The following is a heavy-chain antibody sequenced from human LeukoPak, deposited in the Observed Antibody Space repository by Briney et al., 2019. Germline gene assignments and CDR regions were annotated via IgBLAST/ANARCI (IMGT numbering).Heavy chain of an antibody. Sequence: GGSLRLSCAASGFTFSTSWMYWVRLAPGNGLEWVANINQDGSERYYVGSVKGRFTISRDNAKSSLYLQMNSLRAEDTAVYYCVSLQFDCWGQGTLVTVSS. CDR1: GFTFSTSW. CDR2: INQDGSER. CDR3: VSLQFDC. J-gene: IGHJ4*02. V-gene: IGHV3-7*03. D-gene: IGHD3-10*01.